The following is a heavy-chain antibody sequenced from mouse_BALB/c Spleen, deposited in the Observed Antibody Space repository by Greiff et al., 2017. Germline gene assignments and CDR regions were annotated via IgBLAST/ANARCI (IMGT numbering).Heavy chain of an antibody. CDR1: GYSITSDYA. V-gene: IGHV3-2*02. CDR2: ISYSGST. CDR3: ASYYGSSRAWFAY. J-gene: IGHJ3*01. D-gene: IGHD1-1*01. Sequence: EVKLLESGPGLVKPSQSLSLTCTVTGYSITSDYAWDWIRQFPGNKLEWMGYISYSGSTSYNPSLKSRISITRDTSKNQFFLQLNSVTTEDTATYYCASYYGSSRAWFAYWGQGTLVTVSA.